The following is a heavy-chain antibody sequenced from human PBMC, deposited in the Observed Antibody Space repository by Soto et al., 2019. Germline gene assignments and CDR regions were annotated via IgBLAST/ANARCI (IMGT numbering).Heavy chain of an antibody. Sequence: PGGSLRLSCTASGFTFGDYAMSWVRQAPGKGLGWVGFIRSKAYGGTTEYAASVKGRFTISRDDSKSIAYLQMNSLKTEDTAVYYCSRDQVVPAAIYYYGMDVWGQGTTVTVSS. CDR1: GFTFGDYA. CDR3: SRDQVVPAAIYYYGMDV. J-gene: IGHJ6*02. CDR2: IRSKAYGGTT. V-gene: IGHV3-49*04. D-gene: IGHD2-2*01.